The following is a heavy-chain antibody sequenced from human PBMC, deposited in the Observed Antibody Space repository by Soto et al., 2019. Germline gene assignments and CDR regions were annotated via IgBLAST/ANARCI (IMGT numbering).Heavy chain of an antibody. CDR3: ERAPAVAGMVYYYGMDV. CDR2: IYHSGST. D-gene: IGHD6-19*01. Sequence: PSETLSLTCAVSGVSISSSNWWSGGRQPPGKGLEWIGEIYHSGSTNYNPSLKSRVTISVDKSKNQFSLKLSSVTAADTAVYYCERAPAVAGMVYYYGMDVWGQGTTVTVSS. J-gene: IGHJ6*02. CDR1: GVSISSSNW. V-gene: IGHV4-4*02.